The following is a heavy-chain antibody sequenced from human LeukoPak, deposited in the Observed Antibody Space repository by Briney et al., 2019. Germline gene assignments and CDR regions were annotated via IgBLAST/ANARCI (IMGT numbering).Heavy chain of an antibody. V-gene: IGHV3-30*04. J-gene: IGHJ5*02. CDR2: ISYDGSNK. CDR3: AREGLGCKVIQQLVPGGGVNNWFDP. CDR1: GFTFSSYA. Sequence: GRSLRLSCAASGFTFSSYAMHWVRQAPGKGLEWVAVISYDGSNKYYADSVKGRFTISRDNSKNTLYLQMNSLRAEDTAVYYCAREGLGCKVIQQLVPGGGVNNWFDPWGQGTLVTVSS. D-gene: IGHD6-13*01.